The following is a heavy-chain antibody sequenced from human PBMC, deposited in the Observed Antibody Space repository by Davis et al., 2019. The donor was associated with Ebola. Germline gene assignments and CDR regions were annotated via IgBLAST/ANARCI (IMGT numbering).Heavy chain of an antibody. V-gene: IGHV1-69*02. CDR2: IIPMLGIA. J-gene: IGHJ6*02. CDR1: GGTFSSYT. Sequence: KISCKASGGTFSSYTISWVRLAPGQGLEWMGRIIPMLGIANYAQKFQGRVTITADISTTAYMELSSLRSEDTAVYYCARARDMATIGDYAMDVWGQGTTVTVSS. CDR3: ARARDMATIGDYAMDV. D-gene: IGHD5-24*01.